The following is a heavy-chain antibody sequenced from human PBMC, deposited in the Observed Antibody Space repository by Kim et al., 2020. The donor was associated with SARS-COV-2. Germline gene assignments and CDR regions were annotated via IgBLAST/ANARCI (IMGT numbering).Heavy chain of an antibody. Sequence: SETLSLNCSVSGDSISGYFWTWIRQPAGKGLECICRMYTSGTTNYNPSLKSRVAMSVDTSKNQFSLRLNSVTAADTAMYYCARESAGAAASRSLDYWGQGTLVTVSS. CDR2: MYTSGTT. J-gene: IGHJ4*02. V-gene: IGHV4-4*07. CDR3: ARESAGAAASRSLDY. CDR1: GDSISGYF. D-gene: IGHD6-13*01.